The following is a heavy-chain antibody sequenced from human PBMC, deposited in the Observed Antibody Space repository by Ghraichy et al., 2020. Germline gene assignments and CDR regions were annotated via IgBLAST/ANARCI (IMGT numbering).Heavy chain of an antibody. J-gene: IGHJ6*02. CDR1: GYTFTSYG. D-gene: IGHD3-3*01. CDR3: ARSQNSGYDCWSGYYGNYYYYGMDV. V-gene: IGHV1-18*04. CDR2: ISAYNGNT. Sequence: ASVKVSCKASGYTFTSYGISWVRQAPGQGLEWMGWISAYNGNTNYAQKLQGRVTMTTDTSTSTAYMELRSLRSDDTVVYYCARSQNSGYDCWSGYYGNYYYYGMDVWGQGTTVTVSS.